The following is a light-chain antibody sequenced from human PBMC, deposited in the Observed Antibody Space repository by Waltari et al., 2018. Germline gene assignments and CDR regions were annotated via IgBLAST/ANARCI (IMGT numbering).Light chain of an antibody. V-gene: IGLV2-14*01. Sequence: ALTQPASLAASPGQPITISCTRTRRAVGAYQYIAWYQQHPGKVPKLIIYEVNNRPSGVSDRFSGSKFDNTASLTISGLQPEDEADYYCSSYTTIASYVFGTGTKVTVL. CDR3: SSYTTIASYV. CDR1: RRAVGAYQY. CDR2: EVN. J-gene: IGLJ1*01.